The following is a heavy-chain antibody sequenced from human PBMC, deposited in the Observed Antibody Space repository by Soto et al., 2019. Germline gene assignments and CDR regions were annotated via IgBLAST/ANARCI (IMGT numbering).Heavy chain of an antibody. CDR2: INHSGST. Sequence: ETLSLTCAVYGGSFSGYYWSWIRQPPGKGLEWIGEINHSGSTNYNPSLKSRVTISVDTSKNQFSLKLSSVTAADTAVYYCAVADCSSTSCYRGPGVVSPGDYHPYAMDFWGQGTMVT. D-gene: IGHD2-2*01. V-gene: IGHV4-34*01. CDR3: AVADCSSTSCYRGPGVVSPGDYHPYAMDF. J-gene: IGHJ6*02. CDR1: GGSFSGYY.